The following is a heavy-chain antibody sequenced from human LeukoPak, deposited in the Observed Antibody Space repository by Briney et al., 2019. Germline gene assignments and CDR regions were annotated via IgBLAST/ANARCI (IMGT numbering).Heavy chain of an antibody. Sequence: PSETLSLTCTVSGGSISSYYWSWIRQPPGKGLGWIGYIYYSGSTNYNPSLKSRVTISVDTSKNQFSLKLSSVTAADTAVYYCARDGGSAIPFDYWGQGTLVTVSS. J-gene: IGHJ4*02. CDR2: IYYSGST. V-gene: IGHV4-59*12. CDR1: GGSISSYY. CDR3: ARDGGSAIPFDY.